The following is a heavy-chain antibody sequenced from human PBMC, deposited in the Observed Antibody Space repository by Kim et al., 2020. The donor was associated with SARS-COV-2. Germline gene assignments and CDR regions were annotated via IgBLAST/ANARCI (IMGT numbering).Heavy chain of an antibody. Sequence: RERRVAISVDTSKNQCSLKLSSVTAADTAVYYCARHSRPGWLQSTYYFDYWGQGTLVTVSS. V-gene: IGHV4-59*08. J-gene: IGHJ4*02. CDR3: ARHSRPGWLQSTYYFDY. D-gene: IGHD5-12*01.